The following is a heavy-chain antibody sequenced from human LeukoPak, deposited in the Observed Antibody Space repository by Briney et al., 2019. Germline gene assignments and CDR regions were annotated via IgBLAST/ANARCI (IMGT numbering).Heavy chain of an antibody. J-gene: IGHJ4*02. CDR1: GFTFSSYA. CDR2: ISGSGGST. Sequence: GGSLRLSCAASGFTFSSYAMSWVRQAPGKGLEWVSAISGSGGSTYYADSVKGRFTISRDNSKNSLYLQMNSLRAEDTAVYYCAREMIGGSYYDYWGQGTLVTVSS. V-gene: IGHV3-23*01. CDR3: AREMIGGSYYDY. D-gene: IGHD3-22*01.